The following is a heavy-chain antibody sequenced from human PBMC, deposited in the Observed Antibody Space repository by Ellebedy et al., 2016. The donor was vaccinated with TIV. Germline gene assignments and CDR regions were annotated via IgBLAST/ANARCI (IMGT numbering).Heavy chain of an antibody. D-gene: IGHD4-23*01. CDR3: ARGGRRWFSDY. Sequence: SETLSLTCTVSGGSISSGGYYWSWIRQHPGKGLEWIGYIYYSGSTYYNPSLKSRVTISVDTSKNQFSRKLSSVTSSDTAVYYCARGGRRWFSDYWGHGTLVTVSS. CDR2: IYYSGST. J-gene: IGHJ4*01. CDR1: GGSISSGGYY. V-gene: IGHV4-31*03.